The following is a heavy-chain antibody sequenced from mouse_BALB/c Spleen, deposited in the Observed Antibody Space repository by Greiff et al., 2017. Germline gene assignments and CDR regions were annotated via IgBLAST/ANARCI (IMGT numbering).Heavy chain of an antibody. CDR1: GFNIKDTY. D-gene: IGHD3-1*01. Sequence: EVQRVESGAELVKPGASVKLSCTASGFNIKDTYMHWVKQRPEQGLEWIGRIDPANGNTKYDPKFQGKATITADTSSNTAYLQLSSLTSEDTAVYYCARGSGYVGAYWGQGTLVTVSA. V-gene: IGHV14-3*02. CDR2: IDPANGNT. J-gene: IGHJ3*01. CDR3: ARGSGYVGAY.